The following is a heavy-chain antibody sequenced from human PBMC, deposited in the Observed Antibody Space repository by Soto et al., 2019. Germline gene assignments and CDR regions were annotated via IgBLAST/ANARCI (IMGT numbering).Heavy chain of an antibody. V-gene: IGHV3-30*18. CDR1: GFIFSNYG. D-gene: IGHD5-18*01. CDR2: ISHNGKGQ. Sequence: QVQLVQSGGGVVQPGRSLRLSCGASGFIFSNYGMHWVRQAPGKGLVWVAVISHNGKGQYYADSVKGRFTISRDNSKNTLYMQMHSLRADDTAAYYCAKESTARVRHMLDMWGQGTMVTVSS. J-gene: IGHJ3*02. CDR3: AKESTARVRHMLDM.